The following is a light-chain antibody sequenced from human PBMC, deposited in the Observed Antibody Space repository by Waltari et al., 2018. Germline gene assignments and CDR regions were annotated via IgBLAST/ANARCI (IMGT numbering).Light chain of an antibody. CDR2: GAS. CDR3: QQYSTWPPWT. CDR1: QSVNSN. J-gene: IGKJ1*01. V-gene: IGKV3-15*01. Sequence: DIVTTQSPATLSVSPGERATLSCRTSQSVNSNLAWYQQKPGQAPRLLVFGASTRATCIPARFTGSGSGTEFTLTISSLQSEDFAIYYCQQYSTWPPWTFGQGTKVDIK.